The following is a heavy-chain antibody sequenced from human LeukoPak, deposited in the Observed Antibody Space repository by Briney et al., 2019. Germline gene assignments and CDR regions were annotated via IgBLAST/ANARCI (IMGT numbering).Heavy chain of an antibody. Sequence: PSETLSLTCTVSGGSITGYYWSWIRQPPGKGLEWIAYISYTGYINYNPSLKSRVTISLDTSKNQFSLKLNSVTAADTAVYYCARGRGHYYGSGLYFDYWGQGTLVTVSS. CDR1: GGSITGYY. CDR3: ARGRGHYYGSGLYFDY. CDR2: ISYTGYI. D-gene: IGHD3-10*01. J-gene: IGHJ4*02. V-gene: IGHV4-59*01.